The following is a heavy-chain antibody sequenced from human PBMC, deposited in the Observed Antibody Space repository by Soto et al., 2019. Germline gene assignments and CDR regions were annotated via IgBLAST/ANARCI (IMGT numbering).Heavy chain of an antibody. V-gene: IGHV6-1*01. Sequence: SQTLSLTCVISGDSVSSNSAAWNWIRQSPSRGLEWLGRTYYRSKWYNDYAVSVKSRITINPDTSKNQFSLQLNSATPEDTAVYYCARAGVMPGSISIDYWGQGTLVTVSS. CDR1: GDSVSSNSAA. CDR3: ARAGVMPGSISIDY. D-gene: IGHD1-26*01. J-gene: IGHJ4*02. CDR2: TYYRSKWYN.